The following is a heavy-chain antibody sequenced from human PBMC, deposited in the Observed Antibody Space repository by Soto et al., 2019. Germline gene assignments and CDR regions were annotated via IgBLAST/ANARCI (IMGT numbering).Heavy chain of an antibody. J-gene: IGHJ4*02. Sequence: SETLSLTCTFSGGSVSSGSYYWSWIRQPPGKGLEWIGYIYYSGSTNYNPSLKSRVTISVDTSKNQFSLKLSSVTAADTAVYYCARVAVAVPYYFDYWGQGTLVTVSS. V-gene: IGHV4-61*01. CDR3: ARVAVAVPYYFDY. CDR1: GGSVSSGSYY. CDR2: IYYSGST. D-gene: IGHD6-19*01.